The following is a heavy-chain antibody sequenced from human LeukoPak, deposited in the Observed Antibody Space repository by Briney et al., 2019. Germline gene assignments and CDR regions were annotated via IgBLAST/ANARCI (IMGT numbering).Heavy chain of an antibody. Sequence: GGSLRLSCAASGFTFSSYGMHWVRQAPGKGLEWVAFIRYDGSNKYYAGSVKGRFTISRDNSKNTLYLQMNSLRAEDTAVYYCAKLTVLTGTTLPFDYWGQGTLVTVSS. D-gene: IGHD1-7*01. CDR1: GFTFSSYG. CDR3: AKLTVLTGTTLPFDY. J-gene: IGHJ4*02. CDR2: IRYDGSNK. V-gene: IGHV3-30*02.